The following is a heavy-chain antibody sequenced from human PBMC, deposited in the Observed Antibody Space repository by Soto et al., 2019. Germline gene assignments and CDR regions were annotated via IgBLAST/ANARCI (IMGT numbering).Heavy chain of an antibody. CDR2: ISAYNGNT. J-gene: IGHJ4*02. D-gene: IGHD5-18*01. V-gene: IGHV1-18*01. Sequence: GASVKVSCKASVYTFTSYGISWVRQAPGQGLEWMGWISAYNGNTNYAQKLQGRVTMTTDTSTSTAYMELRSLRSDDTAVYYCARRAYSYGLMYYFDYWGQGTLVTVSS. CDR3: ARRAYSYGLMYYFDY. CDR1: VYTFTSYG.